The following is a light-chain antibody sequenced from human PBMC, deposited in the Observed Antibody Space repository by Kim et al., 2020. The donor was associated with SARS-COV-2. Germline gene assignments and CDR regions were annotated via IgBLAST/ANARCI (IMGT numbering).Light chain of an antibody. V-gene: IGLV2-14*03. CDR1: SSDVGGYNY. Sequence: GQSITISCTGTSSDVGGYNYVSWYQQHPGKAPKLMIYDVTKRPSGVSNRCSGSKSGNTASLTISGLQAEDEADYYCTSYTSSRTYVFGSGTKVTVL. J-gene: IGLJ1*01. CDR2: DVT. CDR3: TSYTSSRTYV.